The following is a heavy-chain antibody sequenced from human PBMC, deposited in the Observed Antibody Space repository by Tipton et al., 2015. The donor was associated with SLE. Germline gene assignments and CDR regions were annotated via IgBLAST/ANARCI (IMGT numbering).Heavy chain of an antibody. J-gene: IGHJ4*02. CDR3: AGAPAGLYYFDY. Sequence: LRLSCTVSGGSISSYYWSWIRQPAGKGLEWIGYIYYSGSTYYNPSLKSRVTISVDTSKNQFSLKLSSVTAADTAVYYCAGAPAGLYYFDYWGQGTLVTVSS. D-gene: IGHD6-25*01. CDR2: IYYSGST. V-gene: IGHV4-59*06. CDR1: GGSISSYY.